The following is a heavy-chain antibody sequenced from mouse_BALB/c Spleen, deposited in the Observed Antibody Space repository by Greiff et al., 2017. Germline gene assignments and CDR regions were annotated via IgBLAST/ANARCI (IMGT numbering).Heavy chain of an antibody. V-gene: IGHV3-6*02. Sequence: EVKLEESGPGLVKPSQSLSLTCSVTGYSITSGYYWNWIRQFPGNKLEWMGYISYDGSNNYNPSLKNRISITRDTSKNQFFLKLNSVTTEDTATYYCAGQAYYYGSSSYWYFDVWGAGTTVTVSS. J-gene: IGHJ1*01. D-gene: IGHD1-1*01. CDR2: ISYDGSN. CDR1: GYSITSGYY. CDR3: AGQAYYYGSSSYWYFDV.